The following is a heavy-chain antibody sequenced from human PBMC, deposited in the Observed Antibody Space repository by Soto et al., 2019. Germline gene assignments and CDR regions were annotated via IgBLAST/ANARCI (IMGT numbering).Heavy chain of an antibody. CDR1: RFTFSDYT. CDR3: VKAVFSGYYYVPFDY. CDR2: ISGDGGST. V-gene: IGHV3-64D*06. J-gene: IGHJ4*02. D-gene: IGHD1-26*01. Sequence: GGSLRLSCSASRFTFSDYTMHWVRQAPGKGLEYVSAISGDGGSTYHADSVKDRFTISRDNSKNTLYLQMSSLRAEDTAVYFCVKAVFSGYYYVPFDYWGQGTLVTVSS.